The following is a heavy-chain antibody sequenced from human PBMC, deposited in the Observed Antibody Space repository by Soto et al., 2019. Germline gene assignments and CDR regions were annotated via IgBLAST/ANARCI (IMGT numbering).Heavy chain of an antibody. CDR3: AGGLYGSGSSGSGMDV. J-gene: IGHJ6*02. D-gene: IGHD3-10*01. CDR1: GFTFSSYD. V-gene: IGHV3-13*05. CDR2: IGTAGDP. Sequence: GSLRLSCAASGFTFSSYDMHWVRQATGKGLEWVSAIGTAGDPYYPGSVKGRFTISRENAKNSLYLQMNSLRAGDTAVYYCAGGLYGSGSSGSGMDVWGQGTTVTVSS.